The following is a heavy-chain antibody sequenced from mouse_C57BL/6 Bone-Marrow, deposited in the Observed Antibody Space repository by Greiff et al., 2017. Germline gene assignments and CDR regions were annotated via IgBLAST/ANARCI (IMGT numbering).Heavy chain of an antibody. J-gene: IGHJ4*01. CDR2: IHPNSGST. V-gene: IGHV1-64*01. D-gene: IGHD2-1*01. CDR1: GYTFTSYW. Sequence: QVHVKQPGAELVKPGASVKLSCKASGYTFTSYWMHWVKQRPGQGLEWIGMIHPNSGSTNYNEKFKSKATLTVDKSSSTAYMQLSSLTSEDSAVYYCARDYGNYEAMDYWGQGTSVTVSS. CDR3: ARDYGNYEAMDY.